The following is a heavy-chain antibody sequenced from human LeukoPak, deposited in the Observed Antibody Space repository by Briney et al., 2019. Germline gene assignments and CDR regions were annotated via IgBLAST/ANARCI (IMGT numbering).Heavy chain of an antibody. Sequence: GASVKVSCKASGYTFTSYGISWVRQAPGQGLEWMGWISAYNGNTNYAQKFQERVTITRDMSTSTAYMELSSLRSEDTAVYYCAAVRYYDILTGYTWGQGTLVTVSS. CDR1: GYTFTSYG. D-gene: IGHD3-9*01. V-gene: IGHV1-18*01. J-gene: IGHJ5*02. CDR3: AAVRYYDILTGYT. CDR2: ISAYNGNT.